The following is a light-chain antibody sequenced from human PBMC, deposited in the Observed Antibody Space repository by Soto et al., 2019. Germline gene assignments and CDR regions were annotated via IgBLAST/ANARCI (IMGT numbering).Light chain of an antibody. CDR1: QSVSGTY. Sequence: EIVLTQSPGTLSLSPGERATLSCRASQSVSGTYFSWYQQKPGQAPRRLIYGASIRATGIPDRFSGSGSGTDFTLTISRLEPEDFAVYYCQYYGSSPRVTFGGGTKVEIK. J-gene: IGKJ4*01. V-gene: IGKV3-20*01. CDR2: GAS. CDR3: QYYGSSPRVT.